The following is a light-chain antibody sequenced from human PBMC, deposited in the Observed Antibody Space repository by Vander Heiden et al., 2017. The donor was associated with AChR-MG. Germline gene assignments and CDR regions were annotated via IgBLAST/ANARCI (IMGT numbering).Light chain of an antibody. CDR3: QSYDSSLRGVV. CDR2: ADS. J-gene: IGLJ2*01. V-gene: IGLV1-40*01. CDR1: RSNIETGYD. Sequence: QSALTQPPSVSGPPGPRVTISCTGSRSNIETGYDVHWYQQFPGIAPKLLIYADSNRPSGVPDRFSASKSGTSASLAITGLQAEDEADYYCQSYDSSLRGVVFGGGTKLTVL.